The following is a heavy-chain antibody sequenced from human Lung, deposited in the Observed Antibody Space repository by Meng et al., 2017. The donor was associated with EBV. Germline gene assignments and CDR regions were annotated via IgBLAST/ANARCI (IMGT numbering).Heavy chain of an antibody. V-gene: IGHV1-3*01. CDR1: GYSFTTYA. CDR2: INAGNGNT. D-gene: IGHD2-2*01. CDR3: ARTGCSSSSCYDH. J-gene: IGHJ4*02. Sequence: QVQLVQSGAEVKKPGXSVKVSCKASGYSFTTYAMHWVRQAPGQRLEWMGWINAGNGNTKYSEKFQSRVTITRDTAASTAYMELSSLRSEDTAVYYCARTGCSSSSCYDHWGQGTLVTVSS.